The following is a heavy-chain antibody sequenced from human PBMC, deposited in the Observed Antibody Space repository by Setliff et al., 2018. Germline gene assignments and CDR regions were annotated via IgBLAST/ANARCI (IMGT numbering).Heavy chain of an antibody. CDR3: AKDRVNDGYWDFDS. J-gene: IGHJ4*02. Sequence: PGGSLRLSCAASGFTFDDYVMSWVRQAPGKGLEWVSDINRNGGRIGYADPVKGRFTISRDNAKNSLDLQMNSLGAEDTALYYCAKDRVNDGYWDFDSWGQGIVVTVSS. CDR1: GFTFDDYV. CDR2: INRNGGRI. D-gene: IGHD1-1*01. V-gene: IGHV3-20*04.